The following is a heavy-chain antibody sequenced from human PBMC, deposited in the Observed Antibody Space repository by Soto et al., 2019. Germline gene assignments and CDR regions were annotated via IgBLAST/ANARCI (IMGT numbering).Heavy chain of an antibody. CDR1: GYSFTSYW. V-gene: IGHV5-51*01. D-gene: IGHD3-22*01. Sequence: LGESLKISCKGSGYSFTSYWIGWVRQMPGKGLEWMGIIYPGDSDTRYSPSFQGQVTISADKSISTAYLQWSSLKASGTAMYYCARHESSGWDYYYYGMDVWGQGTTVTVSS. CDR2: IYPGDSDT. J-gene: IGHJ6*02. CDR3: ARHESSGWDYYYYGMDV.